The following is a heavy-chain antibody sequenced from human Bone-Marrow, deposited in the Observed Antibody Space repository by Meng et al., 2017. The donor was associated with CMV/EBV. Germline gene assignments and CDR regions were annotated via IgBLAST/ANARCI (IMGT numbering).Heavy chain of an antibody. J-gene: IGHJ6*02. Sequence: GGSLRLSCAASGFTFSSYWMHWVRQAPGKGLVWVSRINSDGSSTSYADSVKGRFTISRDNSKNTLYLQMNSLRAEDTAVYYCAKDDHNWNEIYYGMDGWGQGTTVTVSS. D-gene: IGHD1-1*01. CDR1: GFTFSSYW. CDR2: INSDGSST. V-gene: IGHV3-74*01. CDR3: AKDDHNWNEIYYGMDG.